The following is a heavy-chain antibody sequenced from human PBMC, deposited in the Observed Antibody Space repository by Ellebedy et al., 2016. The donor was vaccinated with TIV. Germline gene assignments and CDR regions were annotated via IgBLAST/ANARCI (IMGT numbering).Heavy chain of an antibody. CDR3: AKDQHHVISSQFDP. CDR1: GFTSSSYA. Sequence: PGGSLRLSCAASGFTSSSYAMSWVPQAPGKGLAWISCVSGCGGTTYYADSVKGRFTISRDNSKNTLYLQMNSLRAEDTTVYFCAKDQHHVISSQFDPWGRGTLVTVSS. V-gene: IGHV3-23*01. J-gene: IGHJ2*01. D-gene: IGHD3-16*02. CDR2: VSGCGGTT.